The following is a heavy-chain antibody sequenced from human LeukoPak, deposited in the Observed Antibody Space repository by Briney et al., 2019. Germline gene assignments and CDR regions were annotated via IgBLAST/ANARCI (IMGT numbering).Heavy chain of an antibody. D-gene: IGHD2-2*02. CDR3: ARGRDQLLYIDY. Sequence: ASVKVSCKASGYTFTGYYMHWVRQAPGQGLEWMGWINPSSGGTNYAQKFQGRVTMTRDTSISTAYMELSRLRSDDTAVYYCARGRDQLLYIDYWGQGTLVTVSS. V-gene: IGHV1-2*02. CDR1: GYTFTGYY. J-gene: IGHJ4*02. CDR2: INPSSGGT.